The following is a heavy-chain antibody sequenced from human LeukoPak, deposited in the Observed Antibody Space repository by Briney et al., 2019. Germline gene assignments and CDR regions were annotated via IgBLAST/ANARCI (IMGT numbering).Heavy chain of an antibody. CDR3: ARDRGLWFGELQPDYGTDV. Sequence: ASVKVSCKASGYTFTGYYMHWVRQAPGQGLEWMGRINPNSGGTNYAQKFQGRVTMTRDTSISTAYMELSRLRSDDTAVYYCARDRGLWFGELQPDYGTDVWGQGTTVTVSS. CDR1: GYTFTGYY. D-gene: IGHD3-10*01. CDR2: INPNSGGT. J-gene: IGHJ6*02. V-gene: IGHV1-2*06.